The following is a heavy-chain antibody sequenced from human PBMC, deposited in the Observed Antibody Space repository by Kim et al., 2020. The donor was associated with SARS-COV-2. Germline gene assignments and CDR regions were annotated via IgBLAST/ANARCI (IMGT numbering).Heavy chain of an antibody. CDR3: ARDSGQLLYEHFDY. V-gene: IGHV3-21*01. CDR1: GFTFSSYS. D-gene: IGHD2-2*02. J-gene: IGHJ4*02. Sequence: GGSLRLSCAASGFTFSSYSMNWVRQAPGKGLEWVSSISSSSSYIYYADSVKGRFTISRDNAKNSLYLQMNSLRAEDTAVYYCARDSGQLLYEHFDYWGQGTLVTVSS. CDR2: ISSSSSYI.